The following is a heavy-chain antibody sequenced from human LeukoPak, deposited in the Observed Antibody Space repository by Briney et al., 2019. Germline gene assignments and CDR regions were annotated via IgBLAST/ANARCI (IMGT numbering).Heavy chain of an antibody. CDR3: VRDRAYHALDY. V-gene: IGHV3-7*01. J-gene: IGHJ4*01. CDR1: GFTFSSYA. CDR2: ISPDGSQI. Sequence: GGSLRLSCAASGFTFSSYAMSWVRQAPGKGLEWLANISPDGSQITYVDSVKGRFTISRDNAKNSVFFQMDSLRVEDTSLYYCVRDRAYHALDYWGHGTLVTVSS. D-gene: IGHD2-2*01.